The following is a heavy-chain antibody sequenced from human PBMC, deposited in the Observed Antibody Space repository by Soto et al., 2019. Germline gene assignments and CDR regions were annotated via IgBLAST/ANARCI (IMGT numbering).Heavy chain of an antibody. CDR3: ARNGSYYVFWSGYYFGGGMAV. Sequence: LSLTCAVYGGSFSGYYWSWIRQPPGKGLEWIGEINHSGSTNYNPSLKSRVTISVDTSKNQFSLKLSSVTAADTAVYYCARNGSYYVFWSGYYFGGGMAVCGQAPSVTGS. CDR2: INHSGST. V-gene: IGHV4-34*01. CDR1: GGSFSGYY. D-gene: IGHD3-3*01. J-gene: IGHJ6*02.